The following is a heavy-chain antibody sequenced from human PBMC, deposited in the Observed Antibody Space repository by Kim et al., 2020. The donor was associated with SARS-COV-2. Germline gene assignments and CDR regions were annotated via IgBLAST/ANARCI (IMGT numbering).Heavy chain of an antibody. V-gene: IGHV4-30-4*01. D-gene: IGHD3-22*01. CDR3: ARDSPPYSSGQLLGAFDI. CDR1: GGSISSGDYY. J-gene: IGHJ3*02. CDR2: IYYSGST. Sequence: SETLSLTCTVSGGSISSGDYYWSWIRQPPGKGLEWIGYIYYSGSTYYNPSLKSRVTISVDTSKNQFSLKLSSVTAADTAVYYCARDSPPYSSGQLLGAFDIWGQGTMVTVSS.